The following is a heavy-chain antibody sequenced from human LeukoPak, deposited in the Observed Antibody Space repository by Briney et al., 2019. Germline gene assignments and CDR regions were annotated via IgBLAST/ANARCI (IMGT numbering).Heavy chain of an antibody. V-gene: IGHV3-48*01. Sequence: GGSLRLSCAASGFTFSSYAMNWVRQAPGKGLEWVSYISGSSGTIYYTESVKGRFTIFRDNAKNSLYLQMNSLRAEDTAVYFCTRETIYYYYMDVWGKGTSVTVSS. D-gene: IGHD3-3*01. CDR3: TRETIYYYYMDV. J-gene: IGHJ6*03. CDR1: GFTFSSYA. CDR2: ISGSSGTI.